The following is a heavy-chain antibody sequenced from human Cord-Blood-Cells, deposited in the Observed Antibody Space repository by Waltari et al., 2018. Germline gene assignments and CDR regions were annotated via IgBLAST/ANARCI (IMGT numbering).Heavy chain of an antibody. CDR3: AHSEAAVGDYVGVNWFDP. CDR2: IYWDDDK. D-gene: IGHD4-17*01. Sequence: QITLKESGPTLVKPTQTLTLTCTFPGFSLSTSGVGVGWIRQPQRKALEWLALIYWDDDKRYSPSLKSRLTITKDTSKNQVVLTMTNMDPVDTATYYCAHSEAAVGDYVGVNWFDPWGQGTLVTVSS. V-gene: IGHV2-5*02. J-gene: IGHJ5*02. CDR1: GFSLSTSGVG.